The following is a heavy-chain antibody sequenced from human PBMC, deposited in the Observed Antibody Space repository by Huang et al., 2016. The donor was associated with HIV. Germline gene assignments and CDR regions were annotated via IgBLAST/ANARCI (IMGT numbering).Heavy chain of an antibody. CDR3: ARLPGSITMIRGVITDPY. Sequence: QLQLQESGPGLVKPSETLSLTCTVSGGSIRSDNYYWGWIRQPPGKGLEWIGSSYYSGSTYYNPALKRRVTITGDTSKNHFSLRMRSVTAADTAVYYCARLPGSITMIRGVITDPYWGQGTLVTVSS. CDR2: SYYSGST. V-gene: IGHV4-39*02. J-gene: IGHJ4*02. CDR1: GGSIRSDNYY. D-gene: IGHD3-10*01.